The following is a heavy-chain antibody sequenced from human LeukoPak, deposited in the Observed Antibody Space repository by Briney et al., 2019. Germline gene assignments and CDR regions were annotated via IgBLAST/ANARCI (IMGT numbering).Heavy chain of an antibody. CDR3: ARGKVIFDY. CDR2: IYYSGGT. D-gene: IGHD3-22*01. CDR1: GGSISSYY. Sequence: SETLSLTCAVSGGSISSYYWSWIRQPPGRGLEWIGYIYYSGGTNYNPSLRGRVTISVDTSKNQFSLRLSSVTAADTAVYYCARGKVIFDYWGQGTLVTVSS. V-gene: IGHV4-59*01. J-gene: IGHJ4*02.